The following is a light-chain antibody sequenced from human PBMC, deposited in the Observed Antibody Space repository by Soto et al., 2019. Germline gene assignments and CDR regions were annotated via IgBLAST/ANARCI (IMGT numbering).Light chain of an antibody. CDR1: SSDVGGYNY. J-gene: IGLJ1*01. CDR2: EVS. V-gene: IGLV2-14*01. Sequence: QSLLTQPASVSWSPGQSITISCTGTSSDVGGYNYVSWYQQHPGKAPKLMIYEVSNRPSGVSNRFSGSKSGNTASLTISGLQAEDEADYYCSSYTSSSTVFGTGTKSPS. CDR3: SSYTSSSTV.